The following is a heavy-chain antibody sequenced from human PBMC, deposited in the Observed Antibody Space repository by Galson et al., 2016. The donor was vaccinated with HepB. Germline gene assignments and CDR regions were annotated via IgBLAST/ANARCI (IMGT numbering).Heavy chain of an antibody. Sequence: SLRLSCAASGFTFGDYAMHWVRQPPGKGLEWVSSISWNSVSIGYADSVKGRFTISRDNAKNSLYLQMNSLRAEDTALYYCAKDPSSSWYHWGWFDPWGQGTLVTVSS. J-gene: IGHJ5*02. CDR1: GFTFGDYA. D-gene: IGHD6-13*01. V-gene: IGHV3-9*01. CDR3: AKDPSSSWYHWGWFDP. CDR2: ISWNSVSI.